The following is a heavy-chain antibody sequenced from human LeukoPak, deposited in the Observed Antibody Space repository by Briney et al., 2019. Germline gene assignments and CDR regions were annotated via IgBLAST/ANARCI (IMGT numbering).Heavy chain of an antibody. V-gene: IGHV3-30-3*02. Sequence: GGSLRLSCAASGFTFSSYAMHWVRQAPGKGLEWVAVISYDGSNKYYADSVKGRFTISRDNSKNTLYLQMSSLRAEDTAVYYCVKTHQWLVPHFDYWGQGTLVTVSS. CDR2: ISYDGSNK. CDR1: GFTFSSYA. J-gene: IGHJ4*02. D-gene: IGHD6-19*01. CDR3: VKTHQWLVPHFDY.